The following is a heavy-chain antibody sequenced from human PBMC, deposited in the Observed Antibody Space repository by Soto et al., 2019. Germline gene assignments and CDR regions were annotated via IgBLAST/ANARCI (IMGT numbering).Heavy chain of an antibody. Sequence: GRSLRLCCAASGFTFSSYGMHRVRQAPGKGLEWVAVIWHDGSNKYYADSVKGRFAISRDNPKNTLYLQMNSLRAEDTAVYYCARDNRDYYYYMDVWGKGTTVTVSS. CDR2: IWHDGSNK. CDR1: GFTFSSYG. J-gene: IGHJ6*03. CDR3: ARDNRDYYYYMDV. V-gene: IGHV3-33*01.